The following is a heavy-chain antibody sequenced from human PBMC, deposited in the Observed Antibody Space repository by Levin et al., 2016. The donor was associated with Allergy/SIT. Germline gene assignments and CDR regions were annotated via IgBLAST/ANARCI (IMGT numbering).Heavy chain of an antibody. Sequence: SETLSLTCTVSGGSISSYYWNWIRQPPGKRLEWIGYIYYSGSANYNPSLKSRVTISVDTSKNQFSLQLSSVTAADTAVYYCARGGTTETTSYGVDVWGLGTTVTVSS. J-gene: IGHJ6*02. CDR2: IYYSGSA. CDR1: GGSISSYY. V-gene: IGHV4-59*01. D-gene: IGHD1-1*01. CDR3: ARGGTTETTSYGVDV.